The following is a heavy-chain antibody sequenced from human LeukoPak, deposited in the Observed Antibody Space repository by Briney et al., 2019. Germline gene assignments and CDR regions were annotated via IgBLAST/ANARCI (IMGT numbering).Heavy chain of an antibody. V-gene: IGHV3-9*01. Sequence: GRSLRLSCAASGFTFYDYAMHWVRHAPGKGLEWVSGISWNSGSIGYADSVKGRFTISRDNAKNSLYLQMSSLRPEDTAFYYCAKDRGSSGWYYFDYWGQGTLVTVSS. J-gene: IGHJ4*02. CDR1: GFTFYDYA. CDR2: ISWNSGSI. CDR3: AKDRGSSGWYYFDY. D-gene: IGHD6-19*01.